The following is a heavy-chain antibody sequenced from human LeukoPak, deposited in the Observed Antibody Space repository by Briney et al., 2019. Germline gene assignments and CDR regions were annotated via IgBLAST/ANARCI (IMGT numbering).Heavy chain of an antibody. D-gene: IGHD7-27*01. CDR3: ARGPPNWGYDY. CDR1: GYTFSSYG. V-gene: IGHV1-18*01. J-gene: IGHJ4*02. Sequence: GASVKVSCKASGYTFSSYGISWVRQAPGQGLEWMAWISAYNGKTNYAQKLQDRVTMTRNTSISTAYMELSSLRSDDTAVYYCARGPPNWGYDYWGPGTLVTVSS. CDR2: ISAYNGKT.